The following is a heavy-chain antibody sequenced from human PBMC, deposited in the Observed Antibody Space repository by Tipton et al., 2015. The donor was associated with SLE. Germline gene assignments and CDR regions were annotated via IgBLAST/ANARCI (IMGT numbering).Heavy chain of an antibody. CDR2: IHYSGTT. D-gene: IGHD4-17*01. CDR1: GGSIRGHY. J-gene: IGHJ6*02. CDR3: ARDGDDYGGYFYYGMDV. Sequence: TLSLTCSVSGGSIRGHYWSWIRQPPGKGLEWIGYIHYSGTTNYNPSLKSRVTISVDTSKNQFSLKMIAVTAADTAVYYCARDGDDYGGYFYYGMDVWGQGTTVTVSS. V-gene: IGHV4-59*11.